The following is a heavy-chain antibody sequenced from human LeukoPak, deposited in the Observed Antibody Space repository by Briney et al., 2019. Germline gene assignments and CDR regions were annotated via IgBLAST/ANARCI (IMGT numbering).Heavy chain of an antibody. V-gene: IGHV3-7*03. CDR3: AKGLPYESRAYYDRLFDE. D-gene: IGHD3-22*01. J-gene: IGHJ4*02. Sequence: GGSLRLSCEGSGFSFSSYWMTWVRQSPGKGPEWVANIKQDEGERYTVDSVKGRFTISRDNSKNTLYLQMNSLRVEDTAVYYCAKGLPYESRAYYDRLFDEWGQGTLVTVSS. CDR1: GFSFSSYW. CDR2: IKQDEGER.